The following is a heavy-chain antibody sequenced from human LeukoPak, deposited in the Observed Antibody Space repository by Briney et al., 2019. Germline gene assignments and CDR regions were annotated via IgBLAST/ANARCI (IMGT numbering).Heavy chain of an antibody. CDR2: IWYDGSNK. CDR1: GFTLSNYA. V-gene: IGHV3-33*01. Sequence: GGSLRLSCAAPGFTLSNYAMNWAGQAPGKGLEWVAVIWYDGSNKYYADSVKGRFTISRDNSKNTLYLQMNSLRAEDTAVYYCARGHGSGSYLLDYWGQGTLITVSS. CDR3: ARGHGSGSYLLDY. D-gene: IGHD3-10*01. J-gene: IGHJ4*02.